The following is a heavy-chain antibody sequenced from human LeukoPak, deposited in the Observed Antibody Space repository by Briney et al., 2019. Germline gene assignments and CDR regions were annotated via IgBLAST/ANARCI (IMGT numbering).Heavy chain of an antibody. CDR1: GFTFSSYV. CDR3: AKDSGYDYVSAFDI. Sequence: GGSLRLSCAASGFTFSSYVMTWVRQAPGKGLEWVSTISGNGDNTHYADSAKGRFTISRDNSKNTLFLQMDSLRAEDTAVYYCAKDSGYDYVSAFDIWGQGTMVSVSS. V-gene: IGHV3-23*01. D-gene: IGHD5-12*01. J-gene: IGHJ3*02. CDR2: ISGNGDNT.